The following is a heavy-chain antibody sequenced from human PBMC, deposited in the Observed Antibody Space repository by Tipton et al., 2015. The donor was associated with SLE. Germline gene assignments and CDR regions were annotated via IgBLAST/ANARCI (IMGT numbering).Heavy chain of an antibody. CDR3: ARAGEYYDSSGYPDY. CDR1: GGSISSHY. Sequence: QLVQSGAEVKPSETLSLTCTVSGGSISSHYWSWIRQPPGKGLEWIGYIYYSGSTNYNPSLKSRVTISVDTSKNQFSLKLSSVTAADTAVYYCARAGEYYDSSGYPDYWGQGTLVTVSS. D-gene: IGHD3-22*01. J-gene: IGHJ4*02. V-gene: IGHV4-59*11. CDR2: IYYSGST.